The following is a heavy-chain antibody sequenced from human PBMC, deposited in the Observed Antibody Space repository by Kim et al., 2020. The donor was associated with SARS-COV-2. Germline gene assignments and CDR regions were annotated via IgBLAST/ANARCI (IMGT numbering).Heavy chain of an antibody. CDR3: LRDKGSGYTGICV. CDR1: GFTVSSNY. J-gene: IGHJ6*01. D-gene: IGHD6-19*01. V-gene: IGHV3-53*01. CDR2: ISSDGRT. Sequence: GGSLRLSCAASGFTVSSNYMRWVRQAPGKGLEWVSVISSDGRTENSENAKGRFTISRDISTNTMHLQLNSMRAADTAADYYLRDKGSGYTGICVWG.